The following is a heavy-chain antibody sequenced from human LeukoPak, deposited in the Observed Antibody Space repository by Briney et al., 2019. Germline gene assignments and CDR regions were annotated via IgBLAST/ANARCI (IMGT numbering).Heavy chain of an antibody. J-gene: IGHJ4*02. V-gene: IGHV5-51*01. CDR1: GFSYTSYW. CDR3: ARQRDYMFDY. D-gene: IGHD4-11*01. Sequence: GESLKISCKGSGFSYTSYWVGWVRQMPGKGLEWMGIIYPGDSDTRYSPSFQGQVTISADKSISTAYLQWSSLKASDTAMYYCARQRDYMFDYWGQGTLVTVSS. CDR2: IYPGDSDT.